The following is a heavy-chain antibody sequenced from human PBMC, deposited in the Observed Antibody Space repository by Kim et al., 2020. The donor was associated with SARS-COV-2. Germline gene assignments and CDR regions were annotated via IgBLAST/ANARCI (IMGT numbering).Heavy chain of an antibody. J-gene: IGHJ1*01. CDR1: GFTFSSYA. V-gene: IGHV3-23*01. D-gene: IGHD3-10*01. Sequence: GGSLRLSCAASGFTFSSYAMSWVRQAPGKGLEWVSAISGSGGSTYYADSVKGRFTISRDNSKNTLYLQMNSLRAEDTAVYYCATLRGRYYSFQHWGQGTLVTVSS. CDR3: ATLRGRYYSFQH. CDR2: ISGSGGST.